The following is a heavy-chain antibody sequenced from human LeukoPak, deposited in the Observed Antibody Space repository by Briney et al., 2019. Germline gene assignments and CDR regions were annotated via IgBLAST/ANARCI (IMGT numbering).Heavy chain of an antibody. CDR2: IYHSGNT. V-gene: IGHV4-30-2*01. D-gene: IGHD5-12*01. J-gene: IGHJ5*02. CDR3: ARGIYSGYDRWFDP. CDR1: GVSISSGGYS. Sequence: SETLSLTCAVSGVSISSGGYSWSWIRQPPGKGLEWIGYIYHSGNTHYNPSLKSRVTISIDRSKNQFSLKLSSVTAADTAVYYCARGIYSGYDRWFDPWGQGTLVTVSS.